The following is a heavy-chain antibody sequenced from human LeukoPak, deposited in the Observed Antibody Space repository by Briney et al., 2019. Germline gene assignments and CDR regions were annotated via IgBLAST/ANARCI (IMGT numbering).Heavy chain of an antibody. J-gene: IGHJ4*02. Sequence: GGSLRLSCAASGFTFSSYAMSWVRQAPGKGLEWVSGISGSGGNTYYADSVKGRFTVSRDNSKNTLFLQMNSLRAEDTAVYYCATEKGDSPDYWGQGTLVTVSS. V-gene: IGHV3-23*01. CDR1: GFTFSSYA. D-gene: IGHD2-21*01. CDR3: ATEKGDSPDY. CDR2: ISGSGGNT.